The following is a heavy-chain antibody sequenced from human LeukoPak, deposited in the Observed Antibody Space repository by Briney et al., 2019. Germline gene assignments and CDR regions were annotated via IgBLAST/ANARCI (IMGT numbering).Heavy chain of an antibody. CDR2: IYYSGST. J-gene: IGHJ6*02. Sequence: SETLSLTCTVSSGSISSYYWSWIRQLPGKGLEWIGYIYYSGSTNYNPSLKSRVTISVDTSKNQFSLKLSSVTAADTAVYYCARDSRKVVVTASTSYYYGMDVWGQGTTVTVSS. D-gene: IGHD2-21*02. CDR1: SGSISSYY. CDR3: ARDSRKVVVTASTSYYYGMDV. V-gene: IGHV4-59*01.